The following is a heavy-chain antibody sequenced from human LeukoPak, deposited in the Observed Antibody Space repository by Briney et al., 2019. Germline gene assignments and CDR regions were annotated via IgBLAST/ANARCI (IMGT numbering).Heavy chain of an antibody. V-gene: IGHV1-69*13. D-gene: IGHD6-13*01. J-gene: IGHJ4*02. CDR1: GGTFNSYA. CDR2: IIPIFGTA. Sequence: ASVKIFCKASGGTFNSYAISWLRQAPGQWLELMGGIIPIFGTANYAQKFQGRVTITADESTSTAYMELSSLRSEDTAVYYCARDIAAERGYFDYWGQGTLVTVSS. CDR3: ARDIAAERGYFDY.